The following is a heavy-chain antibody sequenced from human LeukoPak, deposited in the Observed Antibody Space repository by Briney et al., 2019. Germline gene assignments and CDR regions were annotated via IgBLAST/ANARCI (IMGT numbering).Heavy chain of an antibody. Sequence: ASVKASCKASGYTFTAFYIHWVRQAPGQGLEWMGWINPNSGGTNYAQKFQGRVTLTRDTSISTVYMELTGLTSDDTAVYYCARGYYDTNDCPPGAYWGQGALVAVSS. V-gene: IGHV1-2*02. CDR3: ARGYYDTNDCPPGAY. CDR1: GYTFTAFY. J-gene: IGHJ4*03. CDR2: INPNSGGT. D-gene: IGHD3-9*01.